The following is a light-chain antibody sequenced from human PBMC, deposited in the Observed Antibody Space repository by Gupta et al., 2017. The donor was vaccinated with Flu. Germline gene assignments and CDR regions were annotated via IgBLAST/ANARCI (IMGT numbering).Light chain of an antibody. CDR2: GAS. CDR3: QQYGSSPLYT. J-gene: IGKJ2*01. CDR1: QSVSSSY. Sequence: EIVLTQSPGTLSLSPGERATLSCRASQSVSSSYLAWYQQKPGQAPRLLIYGASSRATGIPDRFSGSGYGTDFTLTISRREPEDFAVYYCQQYGSSPLYTFGEGTKVEIK. V-gene: IGKV3-20*01.